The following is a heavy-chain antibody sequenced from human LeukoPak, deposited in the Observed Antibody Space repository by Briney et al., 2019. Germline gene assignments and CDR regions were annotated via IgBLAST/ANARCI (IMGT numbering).Heavy chain of an antibody. CDR2: ITYSGEYT. J-gene: IGHJ4*02. CDR3: AKRSSGTSGYFDS. Sequence: PGGSLRLSCAASGFTFSSYSMGWVRQAPGKGLEGVSAITYSGEYTDYADSVKGRFTISRDNSKNTLYLQMSSLRADDTAVYFCAKRSSGTSGYFDSWGQGTLVTVSS. CDR1: GFTFSSYS. V-gene: IGHV3-23*01. D-gene: IGHD6-25*01.